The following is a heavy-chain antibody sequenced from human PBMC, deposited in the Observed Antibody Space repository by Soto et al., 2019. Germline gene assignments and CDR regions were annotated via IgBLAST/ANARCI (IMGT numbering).Heavy chain of an antibody. CDR3: ATGPLYASGVANY. V-gene: IGHV1-69*05. CDR1: GGTFSSDV. CDR2: ITPIFSTT. D-gene: IGHD3-10*01. Sequence: SVKGSCKASGGTFSSDVINWVRQAPGQGLEWMGGITPIFSTTKYAQKFQGRVTVTTDESASTVYLELSSLRSEDTAVYYCATGPLYASGVANYWGQGALVTVSS. J-gene: IGHJ4*02.